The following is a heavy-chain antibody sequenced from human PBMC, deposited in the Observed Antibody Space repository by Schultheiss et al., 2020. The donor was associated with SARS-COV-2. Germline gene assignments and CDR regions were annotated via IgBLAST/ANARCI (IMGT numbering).Heavy chain of an antibody. Sequence: GGSLRLSCAASGFTFSSYGMHWVRQAPGKGLEWVAVISYDGSNKYYADSVKGRFTISRDNAKNSLYLQMNSLRAEDTAVYYCARDLSYGDYGLWDYYYYGMDVWGQGTTVTVSS. V-gene: IGHV3-30*03. D-gene: IGHD4-17*01. J-gene: IGHJ6*02. CDR2: ISYDGSNK. CDR1: GFTFSSYG. CDR3: ARDLSYGDYGLWDYYYYGMDV.